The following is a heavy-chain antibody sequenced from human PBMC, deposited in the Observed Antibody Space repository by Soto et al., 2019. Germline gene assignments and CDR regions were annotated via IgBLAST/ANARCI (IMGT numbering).Heavy chain of an antibody. V-gene: IGHV3-23*01. Sequence: EVQLLESGGGLVQPGGSLRLSCAASGFTFSSYAMSWVRQAPGKGLEWVSAISGSGGSTYYADSVKGRFTISRDNSKNTLYLQMNRLRAEDTDVYYWASYYDILTVYYRAAEYYGMDVWGQGTTVTVSS. D-gene: IGHD3-9*01. CDR1: GFTFSSYA. J-gene: IGHJ6*02. CDR3: ASYYDILTVYYRAAEYYGMDV. CDR2: ISGSGGST.